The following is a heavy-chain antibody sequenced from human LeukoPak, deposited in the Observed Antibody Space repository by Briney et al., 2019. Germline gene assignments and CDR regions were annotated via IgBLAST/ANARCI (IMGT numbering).Heavy chain of an antibody. D-gene: IGHD5-12*01. CDR3: ARGATWGTGYYYGMYV. CDR2: IYYSGST. CDR1: GGSISSYY. V-gene: IGHV4-59*01. J-gene: IGHJ6*02. Sequence: PSETLSLTCTVSGGSISSYYWSWIRQPPGKGLEWIGYIYYSGSTNYNPSLKSRVTISVDTSKNQFSLKLSSVTAADTAVYYCARGATWGTGYYYGMYVWGQGTTVTVSS.